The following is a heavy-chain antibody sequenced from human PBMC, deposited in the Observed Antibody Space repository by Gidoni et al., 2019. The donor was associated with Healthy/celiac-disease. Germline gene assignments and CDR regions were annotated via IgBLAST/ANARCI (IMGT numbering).Heavy chain of an antibody. J-gene: IGHJ4*02. CDR3: TTDRKNYDFWSGYYDYFDY. D-gene: IGHD3-3*01. V-gene: IGHV3-15*01. Sequence: EVQLVESVGGLVKPGGSLRLSCAASGFTFSNAWMSWVRQAPGKGLEWVGRIKSKTDGGTTDYAAPVKGRFTISRDDSKNTLYLQMNSLKTEDTAVYYCTTDRKNYDFWSGYYDYFDYWGQGTLVTVSS. CDR2: IKSKTDGGTT. CDR1: GFTFSNAW.